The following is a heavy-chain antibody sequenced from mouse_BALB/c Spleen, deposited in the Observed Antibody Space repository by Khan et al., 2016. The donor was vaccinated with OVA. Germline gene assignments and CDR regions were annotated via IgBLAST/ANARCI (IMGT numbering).Heavy chain of an antibody. J-gene: IGHJ3*01. V-gene: IGHV2-2*02. CDR3: ASLCEYGEGFAY. CDR2: IWSGGST. Sequence: QVQLKESGPGLIQPSQSLSITCTVSGFSLTSYGVHWVRQSPGKGLEWLGVIWSGGSTDYNVAFISRLTISKDNSKSQVFLKMNSLQANDTAIYCCASLCEYGEGFAYWGQGTLVTVSA. D-gene: IGHD1-2*01. CDR1: GFSLTSYG.